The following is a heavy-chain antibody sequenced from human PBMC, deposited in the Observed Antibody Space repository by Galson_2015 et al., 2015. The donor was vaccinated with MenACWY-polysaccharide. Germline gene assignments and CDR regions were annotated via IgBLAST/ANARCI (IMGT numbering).Heavy chain of an antibody. CDR3: ARDGGYLDAFDF. V-gene: IGHV3-48*03. CDR2: ISSSGSTI. J-gene: IGHJ3*01. Sequence: SLRLSCAVSGFTFSSYDMNWVRQAPGKGLEWVSYISSSGSTIYYADSVEGRFTISRTNAKNSLSLQMNSLSAEDTAIYYCARDGGYLDAFDFWGQGTMVTVSS. D-gene: IGHD5-12*01. CDR1: GFTFSSYD.